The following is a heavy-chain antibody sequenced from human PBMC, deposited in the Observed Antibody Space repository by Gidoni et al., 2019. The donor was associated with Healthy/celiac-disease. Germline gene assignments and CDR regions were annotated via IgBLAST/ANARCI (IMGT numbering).Heavy chain of an antibody. CDR3: ASVYYYDSSGLGNAFDV. CDR2: IIPMLGIA. D-gene: IGHD3-22*01. CDR1: VRTFSSYA. J-gene: IGHJ3*01. Sequence: QGQPVQAGAEGTKSGSSVQVSCNASVRTFSSYAISWVRQASGPGLEWMGRIIPMLGIANYAQKFQGRVTITADKSTSTAYRGLSSLKSEDTAVYYCASVYYYDSSGLGNAFDVWGEATMVTVSS. V-gene: IGHV1-69*09.